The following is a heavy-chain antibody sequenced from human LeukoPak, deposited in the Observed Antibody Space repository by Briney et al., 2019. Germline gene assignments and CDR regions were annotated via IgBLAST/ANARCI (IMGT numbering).Heavy chain of an antibody. CDR2: INPSGGST. Sequence: ASVKVSCKASGYTFTSYYMHCVRQAPGQGLEWMGIINPSGGSTSYAQKFQGRVTTTRDTSTSTVYMELSSLRSEDTAVYYCAREEVAVVPAAMNYYYYGMDVWGQGTTVTVSS. CDR1: GYTFTSYY. J-gene: IGHJ6*02. V-gene: IGHV1-46*01. D-gene: IGHD2-2*01. CDR3: AREEVAVVPAAMNYYYYGMDV.